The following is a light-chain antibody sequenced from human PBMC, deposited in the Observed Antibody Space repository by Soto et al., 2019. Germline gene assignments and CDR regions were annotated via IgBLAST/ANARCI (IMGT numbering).Light chain of an antibody. CDR3: SSYAAKNELV. V-gene: IGLV2-8*01. CDR2: EVS. CDR1: SSDVGSHNS. Sequence: QSALTQPPSASGSPGQSVTISCTGSSSDVGSHNSVSWYQQHPGKAPKLLLYEVSKRPSGVSDRFSGSKSGNTASLTISGLQAADEAHYYCSSYAAKNELVFGAGTKLTVL. J-gene: IGLJ1*01.